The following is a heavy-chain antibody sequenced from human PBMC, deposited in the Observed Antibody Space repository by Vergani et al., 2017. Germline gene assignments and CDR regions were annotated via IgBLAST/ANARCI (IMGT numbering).Heavy chain of an antibody. V-gene: IGHV4-34*01. D-gene: IGHD3-3*01. CDR2: INHSGST. CDR1: GGSFSGYY. Sequence: QVQLQQWGAGLLKPSETLSLTCAVYGGSFSGYYWSWIRQPPGKGLEWIGEINHSGSTNYNPSLKSRVTISVDTPKNQFSLKLSSVTAADTAVYYCARWGPLNYDFWSGYYSDWFDPWGQGTLVTVSS. CDR3: ARWGPLNYDFWSGYYSDWFDP. J-gene: IGHJ5*02.